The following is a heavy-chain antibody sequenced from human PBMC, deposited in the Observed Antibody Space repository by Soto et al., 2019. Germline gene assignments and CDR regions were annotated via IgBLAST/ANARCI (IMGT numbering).Heavy chain of an antibody. CDR3: ARSLDGAYAYMDV. V-gene: IGHV3-30-3*01. J-gene: IGHJ6*03. D-gene: IGHD4-17*01. Sequence: AGGSLRLSCAASGFTFSSYAMHWVRQAPGKGLEWVAVISYDGSSKYYADSVKGRFTISRDNSKNTLYLQMNSLRAEDTAVYYCARSLDGAYAYMDVWGKGTTVTVSS. CDR2: ISYDGSSK. CDR1: GFTFSSYA.